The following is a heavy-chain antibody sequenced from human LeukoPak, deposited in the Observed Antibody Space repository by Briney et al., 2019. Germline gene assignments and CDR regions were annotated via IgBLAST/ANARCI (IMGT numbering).Heavy chain of an antibody. J-gene: IGHJ4*02. CDR1: GFTVSSNY. CDR2: IYSGGSR. CDR3: ATDRAPNYFDY. Sequence: GGSLRLSCAASGFTVSSNYMSWVRQAPGKGLEWVSVIYSGGSRYYADSVKGRFTISRDNSKNTLYLQMNSLRIEDTAVYYCATDRAPNYFDYWGQGTLVTVSS. V-gene: IGHV3-53*05.